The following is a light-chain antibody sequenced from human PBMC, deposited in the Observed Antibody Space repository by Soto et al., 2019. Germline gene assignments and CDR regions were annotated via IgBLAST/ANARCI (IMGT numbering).Light chain of an antibody. J-gene: IGKJ1*01. CDR1: QSVFSN. CDR3: QKYTDWPQT. CDR2: GAS. Sequence: EIVMTQSPATLSVSPGDRATLSCMASQSVFSNLSWYQQKPCQAPRLLIYGASTRATCIPARCSGIGSGTEFTLTINSLQSEDPAAHYRQKYTDWPQTVSPGTKVDIK. V-gene: IGKV3-15*01.